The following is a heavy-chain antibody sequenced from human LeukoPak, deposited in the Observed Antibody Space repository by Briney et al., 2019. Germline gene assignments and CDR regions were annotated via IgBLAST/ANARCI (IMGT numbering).Heavy chain of an antibody. J-gene: IGHJ1*01. CDR2: IKEDGTDK. CDR3: AKDDAWGRYKD. CDR1: GFTFSRYW. V-gene: IGHV3-7*03. Sequence: GGSLRLSCAASGFTFSRYWMTWVRQAPGKGLEWVAHIKEDGTDKYYVDSVKGRFTISRDNSKNTVSLQMSSLRGEDTAVYYCAKDDAWGRYKDWGQGTLVTVSS. D-gene: IGHD3-16*01.